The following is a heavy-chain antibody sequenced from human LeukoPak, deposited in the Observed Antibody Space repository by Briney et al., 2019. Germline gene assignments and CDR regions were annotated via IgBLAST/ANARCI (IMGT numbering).Heavy chain of an antibody. D-gene: IGHD6-13*01. V-gene: IGHV4-34*01. CDR1: GGSFSGYY. CDR3: ARRPMHSTVDY. CDR2: INHSGST. J-gene: IGHJ4*02. Sequence: SETLSLTCAVYGGSFSGYYWSWIRQPPGKGLEWIGEINHSGSTSYNPSLKSRVTISVDTSKNQFSLKLSSVTAADTAVYYCARRPMHSTVDYWGQGTLVTVSS.